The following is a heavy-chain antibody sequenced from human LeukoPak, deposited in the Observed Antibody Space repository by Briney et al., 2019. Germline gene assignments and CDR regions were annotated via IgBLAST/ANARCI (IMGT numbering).Heavy chain of an antibody. J-gene: IGHJ4*02. CDR3: AKDMSYDSSGPSFDY. CDR1: GFTFDDYA. Sequence: PGRSLRLSCAASGFTFDDYAMHWVRHAPGKGPEWVSGISWNSGSIGYADSVKGRFTISRDNAKNSLYLQMNSLRAEDMALYYCAKDMSYDSSGPSFDYWGQGTLVTVSS. CDR2: ISWNSGSI. D-gene: IGHD3-22*01. V-gene: IGHV3-9*03.